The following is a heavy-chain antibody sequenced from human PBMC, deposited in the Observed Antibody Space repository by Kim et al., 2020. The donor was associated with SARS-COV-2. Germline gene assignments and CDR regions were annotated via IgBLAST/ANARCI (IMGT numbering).Heavy chain of an antibody. Sequence: GGSLRLSCAASGFTFSTYSMNWVRQAPGKGLEWVSSISSTSAYIYYADSVKGRFTISRDNAKDSLYLQMNSLRAEGTAVYYCARNLVPTTKTYGMDVWGQGTTVTVSS. V-gene: IGHV3-21*01. CDR1: GFTFSTYS. CDR3: ARNLVPTTKTYGMDV. J-gene: IGHJ6*02. D-gene: IGHD2-2*01. CDR2: ISSTSAYI.